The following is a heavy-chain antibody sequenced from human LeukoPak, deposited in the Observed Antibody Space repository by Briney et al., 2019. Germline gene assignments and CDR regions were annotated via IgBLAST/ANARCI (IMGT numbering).Heavy chain of an antibody. D-gene: IGHD6-6*01. CDR2: MNPNSGNT. CDR3: ARGAPYSSSSGTLLFDY. V-gene: IGHV1-8*01. Sequence: ASVKVSWKASGYTFTSYDINWVRQATGQGLEWMGWMNPNSGNTGYAQKFQGRVTMTRNTSISTAYMELSSLRSEDTAVYYCARGAPYSSSSGTLLFDYWGQGTLVTVSS. J-gene: IGHJ4*02. CDR1: GYTFTSYD.